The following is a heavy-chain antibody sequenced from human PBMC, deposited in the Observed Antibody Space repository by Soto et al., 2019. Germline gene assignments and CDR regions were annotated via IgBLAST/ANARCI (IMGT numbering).Heavy chain of an antibody. V-gene: IGHV1-46*02. D-gene: IGHD3-22*01. CDR1: GYTFNSYY. J-gene: IGHJ4*02. CDR3: ARDSGDSSGYIFDY. Sequence: ASVKVACKASGYTFNSYYMHWVRQAPGQGLDWMGIINPRGGSTSYAQQFQGTVTMTSDTSTRTVYMELSSLRSEDTAVYYCARDSGDSSGYIFDYWGQGTRVTVSS. CDR2: INPRGGST.